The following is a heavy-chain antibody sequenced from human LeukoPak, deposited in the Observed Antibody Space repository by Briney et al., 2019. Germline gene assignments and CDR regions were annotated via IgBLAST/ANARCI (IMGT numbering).Heavy chain of an antibody. Sequence: PGGSLRLSCAASGFTFSSYAMSWVRQAPGKGLEWVSAISGSGGSTYYADSVKGRFTISRDNSKNTLYLQMNSLRAEDTAVYYCANCIAARPLDYGMDVWGQGTTVTVSS. CDR1: GFTFSSYA. CDR2: ISGSGGST. D-gene: IGHD6-6*01. V-gene: IGHV3-23*01. CDR3: ANCIAARPLDYGMDV. J-gene: IGHJ6*02.